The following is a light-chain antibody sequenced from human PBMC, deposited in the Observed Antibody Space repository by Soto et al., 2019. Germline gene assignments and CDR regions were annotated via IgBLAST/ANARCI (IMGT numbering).Light chain of an antibody. Sequence: QSALTQPASVSGSPGQSITISCTGTSSDVGGYNYVSWYQQHPGTAPKLMIYEVSNRPSGVSDRFSGSRSGNTASLTISGLQAEDESDYYCISYTSSSTWVFGGGTKLTVL. V-gene: IGLV2-14*01. CDR3: ISYTSSSTWV. CDR2: EVS. CDR1: SSDVGGYNY. J-gene: IGLJ3*02.